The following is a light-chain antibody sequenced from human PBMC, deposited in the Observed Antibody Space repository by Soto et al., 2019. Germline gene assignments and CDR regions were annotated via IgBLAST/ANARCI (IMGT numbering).Light chain of an antibody. Sequence: EIVMTQSPATLSVSPGERATLSCRASQSVSSNLAWYQQKPGQAPRLLIYGASTRATGIPARFSGSGSGTDFTLTISSLEPEDFATYYCQQYNSYSPFGQGTKVDI. CDR2: GAS. CDR3: QQYNSYSP. J-gene: IGKJ1*01. V-gene: IGKV3D-15*01. CDR1: QSVSSN.